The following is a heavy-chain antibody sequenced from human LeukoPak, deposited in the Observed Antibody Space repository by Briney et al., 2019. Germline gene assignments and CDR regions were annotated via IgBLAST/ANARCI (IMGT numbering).Heavy chain of an antibody. V-gene: IGHV4-4*02. CDR3: ARETAAGYFDY. D-gene: IGHD6-13*01. CDR2: IYHSGST. Sequence: PSETLSLTCAVSGGSISSSNWWSWVRQPPGKGLEWIGEIYHSGSTNYNPSLKSRVTISLDTSKNQFSLKLTSVTAADTAVFYCARETAAGYFDYWGQGTLVTVSS. J-gene: IGHJ4*02. CDR1: GGSISSSNW.